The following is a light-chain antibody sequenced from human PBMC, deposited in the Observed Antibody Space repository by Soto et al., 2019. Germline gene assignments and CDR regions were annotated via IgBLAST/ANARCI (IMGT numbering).Light chain of an antibody. J-gene: IGKJ1*01. Sequence: AIQMIRSLFSVPVPVVDRVTXTCRASQGISSYLAWYQQKPGKARKLLIYAASTLQRGVPSRFSGSGSGTDFTLTTSTLQPEPFANYYCQQSYTRRRTFGRGPKLDIK. CDR3: QQSYTRRRT. V-gene: IGKV1-8*01. CDR1: QGISSY. CDR2: AAS.